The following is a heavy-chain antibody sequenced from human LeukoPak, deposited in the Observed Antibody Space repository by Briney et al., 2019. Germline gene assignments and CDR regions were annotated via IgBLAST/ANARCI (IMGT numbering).Heavy chain of an antibody. J-gene: IGHJ4*02. Sequence: PGGSLRLSCAASGFTFTDYWMTWFRQAPGKGLEWVANIKQDGSVKYYVDSVKGRFTISRDNAQNSLYLQMNSLRAEDTAVYYCARDEPDYWGQGTLVTVSS. V-gene: IGHV3-7*01. CDR3: ARDEPDY. CDR2: IKQDGSVK. CDR1: GFTFTDYW.